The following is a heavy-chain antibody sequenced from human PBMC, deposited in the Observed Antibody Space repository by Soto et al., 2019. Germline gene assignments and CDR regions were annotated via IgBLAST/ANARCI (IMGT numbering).Heavy chain of an antibody. CDR1: GGSISSGGYY. CDR3: AREFIVVVPAAANYGMDV. V-gene: IGHV4-31*03. D-gene: IGHD2-2*01. J-gene: IGHJ6*02. CDR2: IYYSGST. Sequence: QVQLQESGPGLVKPSQTLSLTCTVSGGSISSGGYYWSWIRQHPGKGLEWIGYIYYSGSTYYNPSLKSRVTISVDPSKNQFSLKLSSVTAADTAVYYCAREFIVVVPAAANYGMDVWGQGATVTVSS.